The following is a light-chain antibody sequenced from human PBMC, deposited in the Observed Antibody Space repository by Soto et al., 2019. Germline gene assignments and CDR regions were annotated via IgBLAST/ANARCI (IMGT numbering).Light chain of an antibody. CDR2: GAS. CDR3: QQSYSTLMYT. J-gene: IGKJ5*01. CDR1: QSIGSY. Sequence: DIQLTQSPSSLSASIVDRGTITCRASQSIGSYLSWYQHKQGKAPKLLIFGASYLKGGVPSRFSGSGSGTDFTLTITSLDPEDFATYYCQQSYSTLMYTFGQGTRLEIK. V-gene: IGKV1-39*01.